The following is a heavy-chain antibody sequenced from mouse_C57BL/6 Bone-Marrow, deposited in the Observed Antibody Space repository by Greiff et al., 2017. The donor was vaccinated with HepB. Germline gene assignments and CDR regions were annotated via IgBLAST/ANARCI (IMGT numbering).Heavy chain of an antibody. D-gene: IGHD2-2*01. CDR1: GYTFTEYT. CDR3: ASHEDRPMVTTDGLWFAY. CDR2: FYPGSGSI. V-gene: IGHV1-62-2*01. J-gene: IGHJ3*01. Sequence: QVQLQQSGAELVKPGASVKLSCKASGYTFTEYTIHWVKQRSGQGLEWIGWFYPGSGSIKYNEKFKDKATLTADKSSSTVYMELSRLTSEDSAVYFCASHEDRPMVTTDGLWFAYWGQGTLVTVSA.